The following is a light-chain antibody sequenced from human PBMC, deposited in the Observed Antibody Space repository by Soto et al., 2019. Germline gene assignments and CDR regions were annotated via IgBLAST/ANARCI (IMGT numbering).Light chain of an antibody. V-gene: IGLV2-14*01. Sequence: QSALTQPASVSGSRGQSITISFTGTSSDVGAYNYVSWFQHHPGKAPKVMIFEVTNRPSGVSNRFSGSKSGNTASLTISGLQAEDEADYYCSSFTRSNSWVFGGGTKLTVL. CDR3: SSFTRSNSWV. J-gene: IGLJ3*02. CDR2: EVT. CDR1: SSDVGAYNY.